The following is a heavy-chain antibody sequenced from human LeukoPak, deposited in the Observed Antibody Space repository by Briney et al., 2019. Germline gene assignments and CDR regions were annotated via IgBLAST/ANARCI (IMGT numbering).Heavy chain of an antibody. CDR3: AKSFGYSRSWFDT. CDR1: GFTFNNYG. Sequence: PGRSLRLSCAASGFTFNNYGMSWVRQAPGKGLEWVSAISGSGGSTFYADSVKGRFTISRDNSKNTLYLQMNSLRAEDTAVYYCAKSFGYSRSWFDTWGQGTLVTVSS. V-gene: IGHV3-23*01. CDR2: ISGSGGST. D-gene: IGHD6-13*01. J-gene: IGHJ5*02.